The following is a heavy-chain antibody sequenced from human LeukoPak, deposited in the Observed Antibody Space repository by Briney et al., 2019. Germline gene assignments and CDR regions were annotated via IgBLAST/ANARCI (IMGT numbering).Heavy chain of an antibody. CDR3: ARDRSTIFGVVTTDY. CDR2: ISSSSSYI. Sequence: ETLSLTCTVSGGSISSSSYYWGWIRQAPGKGLEWVSSISSSSSYIYYADSVKGRFTISRDNAKNSLYLQMNSLRAEDTAVYYCARDRSTIFGVVTTDYWGQGTLVTVSS. D-gene: IGHD3-3*01. CDR1: GGSISSSS. J-gene: IGHJ4*02. V-gene: IGHV3-21*01.